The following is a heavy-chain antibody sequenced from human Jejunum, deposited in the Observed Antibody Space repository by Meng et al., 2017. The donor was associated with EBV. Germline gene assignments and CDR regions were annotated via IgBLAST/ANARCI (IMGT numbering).Heavy chain of an antibody. CDR3: AKDRNYYIDY. J-gene: IGHJ4*02. V-gene: IGHV3-74*01. CDR2: INGDGSRT. Sequence: EVLLVESGGGLIQPGGSLSTSWASFGFTCSGCWMYWVRQVPGKGLVWISRINGDGSRTTYADSVKDRFTISRDNAKNTLYLQMNSLRAEDTAVYYCAKDRNYYIDYWGQGTLVTVSS. CDR1: GFTCSGCW.